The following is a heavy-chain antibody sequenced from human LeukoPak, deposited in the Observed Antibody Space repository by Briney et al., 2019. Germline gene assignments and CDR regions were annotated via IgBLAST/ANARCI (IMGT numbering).Heavy chain of an antibody. CDR2: IYTSGST. D-gene: IGHD3-9*01. V-gene: IGHV4-4*07. J-gene: IGHJ3*02. CDR1: GGSISSYY. CDR3: ARGVSLLRYFDWLTKDAFDI. Sequence: SETLSLTCTVSGGSISSYYWSWIRQPAGKGLEWIGRIYTSGSTNYNPSLKSRVTMSVDTSKNQFSLKLSSVTAADTAVYYCARGVSLLRYFDWLTKDAFDIWGQGTMVTVSS.